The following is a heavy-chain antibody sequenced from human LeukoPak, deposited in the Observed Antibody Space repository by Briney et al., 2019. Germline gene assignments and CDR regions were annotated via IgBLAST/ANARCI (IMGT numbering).Heavy chain of an antibody. Sequence: GRSLRLSCAASGFTFSSYGMHWVRQAPGKGLEWVAVISYDGSNKYYADSVKGRFTISRDNSKNTLYLQMNSLRAEDTAVYYCAKERGPVTTVVRYFQHWGQGTLVTVSS. CDR3: AKERGPVTTVVRYFQH. CDR2: ISYDGSNK. J-gene: IGHJ1*01. D-gene: IGHD4-23*01. CDR1: GFTFSSYG. V-gene: IGHV3-30*18.